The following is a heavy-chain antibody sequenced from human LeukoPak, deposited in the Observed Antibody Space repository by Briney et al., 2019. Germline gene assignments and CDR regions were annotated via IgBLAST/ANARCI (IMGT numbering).Heavy chain of an antibody. V-gene: IGHV4-59*01. D-gene: IGHD5-12*01. CDR1: GGSISSYY. CDR3: ARVWSGYDYYYYYGMDV. Sequence: PSETLSLTCTVSGGSISSYYWSWIRQPPGKGLEWIGYIYYSGSTNYNPSLKSRVTISVDTSKNQFSLKLSSVTAADTAVYYCARVWSGYDYYYYYGMDVWDQGTTVTVSS. CDR2: IYYSGST. J-gene: IGHJ6*02.